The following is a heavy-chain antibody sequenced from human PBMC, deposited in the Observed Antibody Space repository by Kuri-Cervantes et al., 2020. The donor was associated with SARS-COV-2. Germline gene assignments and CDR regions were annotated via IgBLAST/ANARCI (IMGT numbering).Heavy chain of an antibody. CDR3: ARHPSVVPAAPS. CDR1: GGSFSGYY. V-gene: IGHV4-34*01. CDR2: IYYSGST. D-gene: IGHD2-15*01. J-gene: IGHJ5*02. Sequence: SETLSLTCAVYGGSFSGYYWSWIRQPPGKGLEWIGSIYYSGSTYYNPSLKSRVTISVDTSKNQFSLKLSSVTAADTAVYYCARHPSVVPAAPSWGQGALVTVSS.